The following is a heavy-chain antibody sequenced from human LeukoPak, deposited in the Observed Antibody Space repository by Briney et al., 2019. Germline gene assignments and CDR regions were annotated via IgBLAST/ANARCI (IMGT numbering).Heavy chain of an antibody. V-gene: IGHV4-31*03. CDR3: TRVVPAAAVDY. Sequence: SETLSLTCTVSGGSISSGGYYWSWIRRHPGKGLEWIGYIYYSGSTYYNPSLKSRVTISVDTSKNQFSLKLSSVTAADTAVYYCTRVVPAAAVDYWGQGTLVTVSS. CDR2: IYYSGST. D-gene: IGHD2-2*01. J-gene: IGHJ4*02. CDR1: GGSISSGGYY.